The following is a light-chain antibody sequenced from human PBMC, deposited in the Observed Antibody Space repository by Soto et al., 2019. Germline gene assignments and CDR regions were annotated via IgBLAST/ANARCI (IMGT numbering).Light chain of an antibody. CDR3: SSYTSSSTFV. CDR1: SSDIGGYNY. Sequence: ALTQPASVSGSPGQSITISCTGTSSDIGGYNYVSWYQQHPGKVPKLMIYDVSNRPSGVSNRFSGSKSGNTASLTISGLQAEDEADYYCSSYTSSSTFVFGGGTKLTVL. CDR2: DVS. V-gene: IGLV2-14*01. J-gene: IGLJ2*01.